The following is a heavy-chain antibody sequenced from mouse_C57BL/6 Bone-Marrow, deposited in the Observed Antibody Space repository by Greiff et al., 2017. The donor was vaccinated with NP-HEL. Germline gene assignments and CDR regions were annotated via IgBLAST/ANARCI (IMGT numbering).Heavy chain of an antibody. Sequence: ESGPGLVKPSQSLSLTCSVTGYSITSGYYWNWIRQFPGNKLEWMGYISYDGSNNYNPSLKNRISITRDTSKNQFFLKLNSVTTEDTATYYCARGPSWGTGDYWGQGTSVTVSS. CDR2: ISYDGSN. CDR1: GYSITSGYY. D-gene: IGHD2-14*01. J-gene: IGHJ4*01. CDR3: ARGPSWGTGDY. V-gene: IGHV3-6*01.